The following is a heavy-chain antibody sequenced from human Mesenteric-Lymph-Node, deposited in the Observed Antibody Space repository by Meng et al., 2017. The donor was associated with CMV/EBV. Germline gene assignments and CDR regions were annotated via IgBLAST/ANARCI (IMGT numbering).Heavy chain of an antibody. J-gene: IGHJ6*02. D-gene: IGHD1/OR15-1a*01. CDR2: ISWNSGSI. V-gene: IGHV3-9*01. CDR1: GFTFDDYA. Sequence: SLKISCAASGFTFDDYAMHWVRQAPGKGLEWVSGISWNSGSIGYADSVKGRFTISRDNAKNSLYLQMNSLRAEDTAVYYCARANNHAMDVWGQGTTVTVSS. CDR3: ARANNHAMDV.